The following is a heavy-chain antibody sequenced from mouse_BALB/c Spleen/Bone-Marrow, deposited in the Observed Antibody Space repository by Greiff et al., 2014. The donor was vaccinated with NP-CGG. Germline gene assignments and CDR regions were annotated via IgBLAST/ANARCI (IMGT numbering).Heavy chain of an antibody. CDR2: ISSGGGST. CDR1: GFAFSSYD. V-gene: IGHV5-12-1*01. Sequence: EVQLVESGGGLVKPGGSLKLSCAASGFAFSSYDMSWVRQTPEKRLEWVAYISSGGGSTYYPDTVKGRFTISRDNAKNTLYLQMSILKSEDTAMYYCARHRYYFDYWGQGTTLTVSS. J-gene: IGHJ2*01. CDR3: ARHRYYFDY.